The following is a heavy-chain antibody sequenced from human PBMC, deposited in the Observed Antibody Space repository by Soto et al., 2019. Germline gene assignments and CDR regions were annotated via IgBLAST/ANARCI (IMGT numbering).Heavy chain of an antibody. CDR2: IIPIFGTA. CDR3: SSSIYETYYYGMDV. CDR1: GVTFSSYA. Sequence: GASVKVSCKASGVTFSSYAISWVRQAPGQGLEWMGGIIPIFGTANYAQKFQGRVTITADESTSTAYMELSSLRSEDTAVYYCSSSIYETYYYGMDVWGQGTTVTVSS. V-gene: IGHV1-69*13. J-gene: IGHJ6*02. D-gene: IGHD5-12*01.